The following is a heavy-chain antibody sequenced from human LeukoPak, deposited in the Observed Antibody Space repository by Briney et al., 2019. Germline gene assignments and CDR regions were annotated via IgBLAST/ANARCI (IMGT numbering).Heavy chain of an antibody. CDR2: IYWNDDK. CDR1: GFSLSTSGVG. Sequence: ESGPTLVKPTQTLTLTCTFSGFSLSTSGVGVAWIRQPPGKALEWLVVIYWNDDKRYSPSLKSRLTITKDTSKNQVVLTMTNMDPVDTATYYCAHEVSYGSRVYGMDVWGQGTTVTVSS. D-gene: IGHD3-10*01. J-gene: IGHJ6*02. CDR3: AHEVSYGSRVYGMDV. V-gene: IGHV2-5*01.